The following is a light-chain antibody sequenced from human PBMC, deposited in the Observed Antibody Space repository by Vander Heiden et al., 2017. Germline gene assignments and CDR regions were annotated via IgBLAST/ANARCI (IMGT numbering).Light chain of an antibody. CDR3: QQYNSYSRT. Sequence: DIQMTQSPSTLSASVGDRVTITCRASQSISNWLAWYQQKPGKAPKLLIYKASSLESGDPSRFSGSGSGTEFTLTISSLQPDDLATYYCQQYNSYSRTFGQGTKVEIK. CDR2: KAS. J-gene: IGKJ1*01. V-gene: IGKV1-5*03. CDR1: QSISNW.